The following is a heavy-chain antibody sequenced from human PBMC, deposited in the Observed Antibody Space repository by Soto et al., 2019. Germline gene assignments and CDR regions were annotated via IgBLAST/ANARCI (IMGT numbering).Heavy chain of an antibody. Sequence: SETLSLTCTVSGGSISSYYWSWIRQPPGKGLEWIGYIYYSGSTNYNPSLKSRVTISVDTSKNQFSLKLSSVTAADTAVYYCARVAAFDCSSTSCYAYYYYYYMDVWGKGTTVTVSS. CDR1: GGSISSYY. CDR3: ARVAAFDCSSTSCYAYYYYYYMDV. V-gene: IGHV4-59*01. J-gene: IGHJ6*03. D-gene: IGHD2-2*01. CDR2: IYYSGST.